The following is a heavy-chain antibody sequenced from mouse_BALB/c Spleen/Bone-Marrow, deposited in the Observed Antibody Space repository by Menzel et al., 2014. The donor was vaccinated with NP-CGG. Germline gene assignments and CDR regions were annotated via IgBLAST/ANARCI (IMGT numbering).Heavy chain of an antibody. D-gene: IGHD4-1*01. CDR1: GFASSNYW. V-gene: IGHV6-6*02. CDR2: IRLKSNNYAT. J-gene: IGHJ3*01. CDR3: TTGFAY. Sequence: EVKLQESGGGLVQPGGSMKLSCVASGFASSNYWMNWVRQSPEKGLEWVAEIRLKSNNYATHYAESVKGRFTISRDDSKSSVYLQMSNLRAEDTGIYYCTTGFAYWGQGTLVTVSA.